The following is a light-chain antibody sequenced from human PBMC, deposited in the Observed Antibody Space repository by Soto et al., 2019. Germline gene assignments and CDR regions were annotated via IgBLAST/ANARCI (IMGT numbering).Light chain of an antibody. Sequence: QSALTQPASVSGSPGQSITISCTGTSSDVGSYNLVSWYQQHPGKAPKLMIYEGSKRPPGVSNRFSGSKSGITASLTISGLQAEDEAEYYCCSYAGSSTLVFGGGTKVTVL. J-gene: IGLJ2*01. CDR3: CSYAGSSTLV. CDR1: SSDVGSYNL. V-gene: IGLV2-23*01. CDR2: EGS.